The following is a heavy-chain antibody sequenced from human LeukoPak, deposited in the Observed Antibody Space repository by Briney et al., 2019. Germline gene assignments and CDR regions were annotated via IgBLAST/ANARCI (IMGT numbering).Heavy chain of an antibody. J-gene: IGHJ4*02. Sequence: WVRQAPGKGLEWIGYIYYSGSTYYNPSLKSRVTISVDTSKNQFSLKLSSVTAADTAVYYCARGPMATELDYWGQGTLVTVSS. CDR3: ARGPMATELDY. D-gene: IGHD5-12*01. V-gene: IGHV4-31*02. CDR2: IYYSGST.